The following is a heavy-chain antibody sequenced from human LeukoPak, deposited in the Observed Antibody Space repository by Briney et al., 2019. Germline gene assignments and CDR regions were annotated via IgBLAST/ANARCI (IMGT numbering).Heavy chain of an antibody. V-gene: IGHV3-23*01. J-gene: IGHJ6*03. CDR3: ARDPGTYYYYYMDV. Sequence: GGSLRLSCAASGFTFSDCAMTWVRQAPGKGLEWVSAIVKTGGSTYADSVKGRFTISRDNSKNTLYLQMNSLRAEDTAVYYCARDPGTYYYYYMDVWGKGTTVTVSS. CDR2: IVKTGGST. CDR1: GFTFSDCA.